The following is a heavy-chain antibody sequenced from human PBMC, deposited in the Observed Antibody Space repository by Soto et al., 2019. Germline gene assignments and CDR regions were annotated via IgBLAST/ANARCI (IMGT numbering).Heavy chain of an antibody. V-gene: IGHV4-59*08. D-gene: IGHD2-21*01. J-gene: IGHJ5*02. CDR1: GGSIRRYY. CDR2: IYYSGST. CDR3: GRHMASCDIFPLSDP. Sequence: SETLSLTCTVSGGSIRRYYWSWIRQPPGKGLEWIGDIYYSGSTNYNPSLKSRVAISVGTSKNQFSLKLSAGTAADAAGDFCGRHMASCDIFPLSDPCGQGTLGTGSS.